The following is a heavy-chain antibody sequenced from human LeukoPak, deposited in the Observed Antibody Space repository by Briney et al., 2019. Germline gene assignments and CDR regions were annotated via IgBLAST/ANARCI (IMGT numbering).Heavy chain of an antibody. CDR1: GYSFSGYW. V-gene: IGHV5-51*01. J-gene: IGHJ4*02. CDR2: IYPADSDT. D-gene: IGHD3-22*01. CDR3: ATPHDATAYYYDSSGYFY. Sequence: KGGESLKISCKGSGYSFSGYWIAWVRQMPGKGLEWMGIIYPADSDTRYSPSFQGQVTISADKSITTDYPQWSSLKASDTGMDYCATPHDATAYYYDSSGYFYWGQGTLVTVSS.